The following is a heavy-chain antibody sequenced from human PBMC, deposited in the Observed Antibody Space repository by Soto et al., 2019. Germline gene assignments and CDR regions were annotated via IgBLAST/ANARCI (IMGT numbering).Heavy chain of an antibody. J-gene: IGHJ6*02. CDR1: GGSISGFY. Sequence: SETLSLTCALSGGSISGFYWSWIRQPPGKGLEWIGYMYYTGSTYYNPSFKSRVTISVDTSKNQFSLKLNSVTAADTAVYYCARDLWGYCGTDCYPLDVWGQGTTVTVSS. D-gene: IGHD2-21*02. CDR2: MYYTGST. V-gene: IGHV4-59*01. CDR3: ARDLWGYCGTDCYPLDV.